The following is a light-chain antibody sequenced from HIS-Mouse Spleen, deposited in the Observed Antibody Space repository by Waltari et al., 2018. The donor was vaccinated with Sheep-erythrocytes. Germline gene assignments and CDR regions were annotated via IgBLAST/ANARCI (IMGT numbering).Light chain of an antibody. V-gene: IGLV3-10*01. Sequence: SYELTQPPSVSVSPGQTARLTCSGDALPKKSAYWYQQKSGQAPVLVIYEDSKRPSGIPERFSGSSSGTMATLTISGAQVEDDADYYCYSTDSSGNHWVFGGGTKLTVL. CDR1: ALPKKS. J-gene: IGLJ3*02. CDR2: EDS. CDR3: YSTDSSGNHWV.